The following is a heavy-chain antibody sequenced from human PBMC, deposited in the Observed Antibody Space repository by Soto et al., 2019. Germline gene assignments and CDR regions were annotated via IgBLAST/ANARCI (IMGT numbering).Heavy chain of an antibody. J-gene: IGHJ4*02. D-gene: IGHD1-26*01. CDR1: GGSIRSNNW. CDR3: ARPAGDGSDITL. CDR2: IYHNGGT. V-gene: IGHV4-4*02. Sequence: QVQLQESGPGVVKPSGTLSLTCAVSGGSIRSNNWWSWLRQAPGKGLEWIGEIYHNGGTNYNPSLGSRGTISEDRSKNHLFLRLTSVTAADTAVYYCARPAGDGSDITLWGQGILVTVSS.